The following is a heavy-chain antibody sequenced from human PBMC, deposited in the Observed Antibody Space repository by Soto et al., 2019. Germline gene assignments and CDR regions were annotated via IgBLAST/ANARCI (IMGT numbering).Heavy chain of an antibody. D-gene: IGHD2-2*01. V-gene: IGHV4-34*01. J-gene: IGHJ6*03. Sequence: QVQLQQWGAGLLKPSETLSLTCAVYGGSFSGYYWSWIRQPPGKGLEWVGGINHSGSTNYNPSLKSRVTISVDTSKNQFSLKLSSVTAADTAVYYCARVTSYCSSTSCYRYYYYMDVWGKGTTVTVSS. CDR2: INHSGST. CDR3: ARVTSYCSSTSCYRYYYYMDV. CDR1: GGSFSGYY.